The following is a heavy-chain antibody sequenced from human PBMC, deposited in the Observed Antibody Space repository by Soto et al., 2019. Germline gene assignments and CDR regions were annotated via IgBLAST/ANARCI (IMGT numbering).Heavy chain of an antibody. Sequence: QVQLVQSGAEVKKPGASVRVSCKASGYTFTNYYIHWVRQAPGQGLEWMGIINPSGGYTSYAQKFQGRVTMTRDSSTNTVYMELSSLRSEDTAVYYCARGFSGGRPFDYWGQGTLVTVSS. D-gene: IGHD6-19*01. CDR1: GYTFTNYY. CDR2: INPSGGYT. V-gene: IGHV1-46*01. J-gene: IGHJ4*02. CDR3: ARGFSGGRPFDY.